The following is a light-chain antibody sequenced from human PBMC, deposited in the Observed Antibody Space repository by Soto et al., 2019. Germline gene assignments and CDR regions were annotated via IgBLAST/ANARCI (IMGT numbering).Light chain of an antibody. V-gene: IGKV1-5*01. CDR2: AAS. CDR1: QSISSW. CDR3: QQYDSFSST. J-gene: IGKJ5*01. Sequence: DIQMTQSPSTLSASVGDRVTITCRASQSISSWLAWYQQKPGKAHKXLIYAASSLQSGVPSRFSGSGSGTEFSLTISSLQPDDFETYYCQQYDSFSSTFGQGTRLEIK.